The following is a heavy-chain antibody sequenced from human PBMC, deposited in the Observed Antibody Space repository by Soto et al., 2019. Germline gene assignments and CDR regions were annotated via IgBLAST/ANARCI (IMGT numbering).Heavy chain of an antibody. D-gene: IGHD1-26*01. V-gene: IGHV3-23*01. CDR3: SKASVGATWDYAFDI. CDR2: ISGSGSST. Sequence: GGSLRLSCAASGFTFSSYAMSWVRQAPGKGLEWVSAISGSGSSTYYADSVKGRFTISRDNSKNTLYLQMNSLRAEDTAVYYCSKASVGATWDYAFDIWGQGTMVTVSS. J-gene: IGHJ3*02. CDR1: GFTFSSYA.